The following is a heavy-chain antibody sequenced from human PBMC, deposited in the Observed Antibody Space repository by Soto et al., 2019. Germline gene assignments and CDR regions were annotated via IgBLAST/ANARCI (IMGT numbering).Heavy chain of an antibody. J-gene: IGHJ4*02. CDR3: ARDPGLTYGDPYFDY. CDR1: GYTFTNYA. D-gene: IGHD4-17*01. CDR2: INAGNGNT. V-gene: IGHV1-3*05. Sequence: QVQLVQSGAEEKKPGASVKVSCKASGYTFTNYAMHWVRQAPGQRLEWMGWINAGNGNTKYSQKFQGRVTITRDTSEXTAYMELSGLRSEDTALYYCARDPGLTYGDPYFDYWGQGTLVTVSS.